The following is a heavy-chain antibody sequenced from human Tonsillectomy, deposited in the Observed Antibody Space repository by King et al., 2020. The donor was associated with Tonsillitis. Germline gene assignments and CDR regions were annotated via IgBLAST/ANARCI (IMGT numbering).Heavy chain of an antibody. Sequence: VQLQESGPGLVKPSQTLSLTCTVSGSYISSGGYYWRWIRQHPGKGLEWIGYIYYSGSTYYNPSLKSRVTISVDTSKNQFSLKLSSVTAADTAVYYCATQSNWGEGDAFDIWGQGTMVTVSS. J-gene: IGHJ3*02. CDR1: GSYISSGGYY. D-gene: IGHD7-27*01. CDR3: ATQSNWGEGDAFDI. V-gene: IGHV4-31*03. CDR2: IYYSGST.